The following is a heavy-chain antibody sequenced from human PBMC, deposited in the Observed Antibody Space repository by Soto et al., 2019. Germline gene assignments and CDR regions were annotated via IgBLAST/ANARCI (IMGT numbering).Heavy chain of an antibody. CDR2: IWYDGSNK. J-gene: IGHJ4*02. CDR3: ARDGVEEPTAHDY. D-gene: IGHD2-15*01. V-gene: IGHV3-33*01. Sequence: QVQLVESGGGVVQPGRSLRLSCAASGFTFSSYGMHWVRQAPGKGLEWVAVIWYDGSNKYYADSVKGRFTISRDNSKNTLYLQMNCLRAEDTAVYYCARDGVEEPTAHDYWGQGTLATVSS. CDR1: GFTFSSYG.